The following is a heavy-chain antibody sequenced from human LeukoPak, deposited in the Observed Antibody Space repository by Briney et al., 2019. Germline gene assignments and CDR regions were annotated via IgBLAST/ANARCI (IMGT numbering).Heavy chain of an antibody. CDR1: GGSISSGDYY. J-gene: IGHJ4*02. D-gene: IGHD2-15*01. CDR2: IYYSGST. Sequence: SQTLSLTCTVSGGSISSGDYYWSWIRQPPGKGLEWIGYIYYSGSTYYNPSLKSRVTISVDTSKNQFSLKLSSVTAADTAVYCCAREGGSGCSGGSCYPGDIDYWGQGTLATVSS. CDR3: AREGGSGCSGGSCYPGDIDY. V-gene: IGHV4-30-4*01.